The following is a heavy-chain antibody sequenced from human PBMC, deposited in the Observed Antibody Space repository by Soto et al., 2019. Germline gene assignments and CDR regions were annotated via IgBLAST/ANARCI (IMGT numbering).Heavy chain of an antibody. D-gene: IGHD3-10*01. CDR2: ISGSGGST. CDR1: GFTFSSYA. J-gene: IGHJ5*02. CDR3: AKDLLWFGELLSDP. V-gene: IGHV3-23*01. Sequence: GGSLRLSCAASGFTFSSYAMSWVRQAPGKGLEWVSAISGSGGSTYYADCVKGRFTISRDNSKNTLYLQMNSLRAEDTAVYYCAKDLLWFGELLSDPWGQGTLVTVSS.